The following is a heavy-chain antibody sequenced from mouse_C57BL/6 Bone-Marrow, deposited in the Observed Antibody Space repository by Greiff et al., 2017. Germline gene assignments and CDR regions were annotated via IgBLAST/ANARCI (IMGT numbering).Heavy chain of an antibody. CDR1: GYTFTSYG. V-gene: IGHV1-81*01. CDR3: AIYYGYDAAWFAY. D-gene: IGHD2-2*01. CDR2: IYPRSGNN. Sequence: QVQLQQSGAELARPGASVKLSCKASGYTFTSYGISWVKQRTGQGLEWIGEIYPRSGNNYYNEKFKGKATLTADKSSSTAYMVLRSLTSEDSAVYFCAIYYGYDAAWFAYWGQGTLVTVSA. J-gene: IGHJ3*01.